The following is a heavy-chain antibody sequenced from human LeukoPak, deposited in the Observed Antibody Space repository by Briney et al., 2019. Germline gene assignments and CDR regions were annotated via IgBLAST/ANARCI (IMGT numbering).Heavy chain of an antibody. D-gene: IGHD6-6*01. CDR3: AKDLRYSSPYYFDY. V-gene: IGHV3-30*02. Sequence: GGSLRLSCAASGFTFSSYGMHWVRQAPGQGLEWVAFIRYDGSNKYYADSVKGRFTISRDNSKNTLYLQMNSLRAEDTAVYYCAKDLRYSSPYYFDYWGQGTLVTVSS. J-gene: IGHJ4*02. CDR1: GFTFSSYG. CDR2: IRYDGSNK.